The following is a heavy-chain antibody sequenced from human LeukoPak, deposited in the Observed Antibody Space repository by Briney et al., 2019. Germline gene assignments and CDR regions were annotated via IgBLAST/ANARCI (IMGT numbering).Heavy chain of an antibody. Sequence: GGSLRLSCVGSGFTFRSHAMNWVRQAPGKGLEWVSSISSSSSYIYYADSVKGRFTISRDNAKNSLYLQMNSLRAEDTAVYYCARDGKYYDYVWGSYDYWGQGTLVTVSS. CDR1: GFTFRSHA. CDR3: ARDGKYYDYVWGSYDY. V-gene: IGHV3-21*01. CDR2: ISSSSSYI. D-gene: IGHD3-16*01. J-gene: IGHJ4*02.